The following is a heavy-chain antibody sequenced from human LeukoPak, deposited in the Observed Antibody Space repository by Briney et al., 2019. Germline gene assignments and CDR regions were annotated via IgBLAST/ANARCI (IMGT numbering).Heavy chain of an antibody. CDR2: IIPIFGTA. CDR1: GGTFSSYA. V-gene: IGHV1-69*05. D-gene: IGHD6-13*01. J-gene: IGHJ3*02. CDR3: ASVRAAADAFDI. Sequence: ASVKVSCKASGGTFSSYAISWVRQAPGQGLEWMGGIIPIFGTANYAQKFQGRVTITTDESTSTAYMELSSLRSEDTAVYYCASVRAAADAFDIWGQGTMVTVSS.